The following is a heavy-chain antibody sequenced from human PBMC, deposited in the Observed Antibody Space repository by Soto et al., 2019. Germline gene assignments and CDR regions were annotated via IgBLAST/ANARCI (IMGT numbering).Heavy chain of an antibody. V-gene: IGHV3-33*01. CDR1: GFSFSSYG. J-gene: IGHJ6*02. CDR2: IWYDGINK. Sequence: GGSLRLSCAASGFSFSSYGMHWVRQAPGKGLEWVAAIWYDGINKYYADSVKGRFTISRDNSKNTLYLQMNSLRAEDTAVYYCAREDAYYSGSGRDYYYGMDVWGQGTTVTAP. CDR3: AREDAYYSGSGRDYYYGMDV. D-gene: IGHD3-10*01.